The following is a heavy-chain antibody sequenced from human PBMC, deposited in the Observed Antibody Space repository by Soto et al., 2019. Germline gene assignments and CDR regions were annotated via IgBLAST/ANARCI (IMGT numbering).Heavy chain of an antibody. CDR1: GGSFSGYY. V-gene: IGHV4-34*01. D-gene: IGHD5-12*01. CDR3: ARTIRRKERATIPDY. CDR2: INHSGST. Sequence: QVQLQQWGAGLLKPSETLSLTCAVYGGSFSGYYWSWIRQPPGKGLKWIGEINHSGSTNYNPSLTSRVTISVNTSKNEFSLKLSSVTAADTAVYYCARTIRRKERATIPDYWGQGTLVSVSS. J-gene: IGHJ4*02.